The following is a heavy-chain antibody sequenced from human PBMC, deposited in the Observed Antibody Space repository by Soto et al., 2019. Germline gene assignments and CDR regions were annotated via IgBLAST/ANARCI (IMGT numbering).Heavy chain of an antibody. CDR3: AKGQLKYCSSTSCYPSYLSYYYYYYGMDV. D-gene: IGHD2-2*01. Sequence: GGSLRLSCAASGFTFSSYAMSWVRQAPGKGLEWVSAISGSGGSTYYADSVKGRFTISRDNSKNTLYLQMNSLRAEDTAVYYCAKGQLKYCSSTSCYPSYLSYYYYYYGMDVWGQGTTVTVSS. CDR2: ISGSGGST. CDR1: GFTFSSYA. J-gene: IGHJ6*02. V-gene: IGHV3-23*01.